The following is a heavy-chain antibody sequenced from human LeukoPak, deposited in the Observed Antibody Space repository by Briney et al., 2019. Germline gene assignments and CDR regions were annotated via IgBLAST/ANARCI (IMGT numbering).Heavy chain of an antibody. Sequence: ASVKVSCKASGYTFTGYYMHWVRQTPGQGLEWMGWINAYSGDTNYAQGFQGRVTMTRDTSISTAYMELRRLRSDDTAVYYCARDHFYYDIWGGPRPDYYYMDVWGKGTTVTVSS. CDR2: INAYSGDT. CDR1: GYTFTGYY. D-gene: IGHD3-3*01. CDR3: ARDHFYYDIWGGPRPDYYYMDV. V-gene: IGHV1-2*02. J-gene: IGHJ6*03.